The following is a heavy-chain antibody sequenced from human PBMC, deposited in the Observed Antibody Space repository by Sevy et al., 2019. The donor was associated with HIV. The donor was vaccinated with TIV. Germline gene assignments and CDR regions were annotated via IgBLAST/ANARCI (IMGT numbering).Heavy chain of an antibody. CDR1: GGTFNSFA. Sequence: ASVKVSCKASGGTFNSFAINWVRQAPGQGLEWMGGIIPMLGIPNYAQKFQGRVTITADESTSTAYMELSSLRSDDTAVYYCATRSAASLDYWGQGSLVTVSS. CDR3: ATRSAASLDY. CDR2: IIPMLGIP. D-gene: IGHD1-26*01. V-gene: IGHV1-69*10. J-gene: IGHJ4*02.